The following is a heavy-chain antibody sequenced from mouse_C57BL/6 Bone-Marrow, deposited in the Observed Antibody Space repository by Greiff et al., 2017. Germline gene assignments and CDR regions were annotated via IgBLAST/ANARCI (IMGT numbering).Heavy chain of an antibody. D-gene: IGHD1-1*01. Sequence: LVESGAELVRPGTSVKMSCTASGYTFTNYWIGWAKQRPGHGLEWIGDIYPGGGYTNYNETFKGKATLTADKSSSTTYMQFSRLTSEDSAICDCARWDYGSSCLAYWGQGTLVTVSA. CDR3: ARWDYGSSCLAY. J-gene: IGHJ3*01. CDR2: IYPGGGYT. CDR1: GYTFTNYW. V-gene: IGHV1-63*01.